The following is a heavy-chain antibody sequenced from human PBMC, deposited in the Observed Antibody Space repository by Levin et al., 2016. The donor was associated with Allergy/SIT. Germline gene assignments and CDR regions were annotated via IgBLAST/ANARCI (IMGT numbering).Heavy chain of an antibody. CDR2: IIPIFGTA. CDR3: AREMRGYSYGSERGLRTYYYYGMDV. V-gene: IGHV1-69*01. J-gene: IGHJ6*02. D-gene: IGHD5-18*01. Sequence: WVRQAPGQGLEWMGGIIPIFGTANYAQKFQGRVTITADESTSTAYMELSSLRSEDTAVYYCAREMRGYSYGSERGLRTYYYYGMDVWGQGTTVTVSS.